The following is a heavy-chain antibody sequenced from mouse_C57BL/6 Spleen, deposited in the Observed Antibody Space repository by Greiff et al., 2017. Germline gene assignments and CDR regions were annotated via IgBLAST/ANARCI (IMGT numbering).Heavy chain of an antibody. V-gene: IGHV1-82*01. CDR1: GYAFSSSW. J-gene: IGHJ2*01. CDR2: IYPGDGDT. CDR3: ARGGRYFDY. D-gene: IGHD1-1*01. Sequence: VKLQESGPELVKPGASVKISCKASGYAFSSSWMNWVKQRPGKGLEWIGRIYPGDGDTNYNEKFKGKATLTADKSSSTAYMQLSSLTSADSAVYFCARGGRYFDYWGQGTTLTVSS.